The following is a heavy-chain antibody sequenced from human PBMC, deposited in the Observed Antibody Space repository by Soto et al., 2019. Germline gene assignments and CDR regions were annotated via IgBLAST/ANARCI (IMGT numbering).Heavy chain of an antibody. J-gene: IGHJ5*02. CDR3: ARNPNPFIAAAGTGWFDP. V-gene: IGHV1-69*01. Sequence: QVQLVQSGAEVKKPGSSVKVSCKASGGTFSSYAISWVRQAPGQGLEWMGGIIPIFGTANYAQKFQGRVTITADESTRTAYMELSSLRSEDTAVYYCARNPNPFIAAAGTGWFDPWGQGTLVTVSS. CDR1: GGTFSSYA. D-gene: IGHD6-13*01. CDR2: IIPIFGTA.